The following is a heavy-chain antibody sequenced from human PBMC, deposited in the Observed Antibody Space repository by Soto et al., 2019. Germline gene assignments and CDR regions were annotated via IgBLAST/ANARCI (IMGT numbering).Heavy chain of an antibody. CDR2: IFSNDEK. D-gene: IGHD6-13*01. Sequence: QVTLKESGPVLVKPTETLTLTCTVSGFSLSNARMGVSWIRQPPGKALEWLAHIFSNDEKSYSTSLKSWLTISKDTSKSQVVLTMTNMDPVDTATYYCARILEQQLDNWFDPWGQGTLVTVSS. CDR1: GFSLSNARMG. J-gene: IGHJ5*02. V-gene: IGHV2-26*01. CDR3: ARILEQQLDNWFDP.